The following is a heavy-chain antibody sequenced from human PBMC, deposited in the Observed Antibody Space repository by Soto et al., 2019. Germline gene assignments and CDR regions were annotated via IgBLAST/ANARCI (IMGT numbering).Heavy chain of an antibody. D-gene: IGHD4-17*01. V-gene: IGHV3-23*01. CDR2: ISGSGGST. Sequence: AGGSLRLFCAASGFTFSSYAMSWVRQAPGKGLEWVSAISGSGGSTYYADSVKGRFTISRDNSKNTLYLQMNSLRAEDTAVYYCAKAHDYGDYPDYWGQGTLVTVSS. CDR3: AKAHDYGDYPDY. J-gene: IGHJ4*02. CDR1: GFTFSSYA.